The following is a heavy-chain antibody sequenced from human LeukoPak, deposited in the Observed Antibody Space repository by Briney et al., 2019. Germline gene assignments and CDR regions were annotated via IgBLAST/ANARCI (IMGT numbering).Heavy chain of an antibody. CDR3: ARVSGFSGLAFDY. CDR1: GFTFSSYA. V-gene: IGHV3-23*01. D-gene: IGHD3-22*01. CDR2: NGNGGST. Sequence: GGSLRLSCAASGFTFSSYAMSWVRRAPGKGLEWVSSNGNGGSTYYADSVKGRFTISRDNSKSTLYLQMNSLRAEDTAVYYCARVSGFSGLAFDYWGQGTLVTVSS. J-gene: IGHJ4*02.